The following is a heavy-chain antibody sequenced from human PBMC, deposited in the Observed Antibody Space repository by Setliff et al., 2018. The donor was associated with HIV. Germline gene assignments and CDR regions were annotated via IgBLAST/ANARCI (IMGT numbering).Heavy chain of an antibody. V-gene: IGHV4-61*02. CDR3: ARDRRYYGSGSYPPFYYYYMDV. D-gene: IGHD3-10*01. CDR1: GGSISSDGYY. J-gene: IGHJ6*03. CDR2: ISTTGST. Sequence: SETLSLTCTVSGGSISSDGYYWSWIRQPAGKGLEWIGRISTTGSTNYTPSLKSRVTISVDTSKNQFSLKLSSVTAADTAVYFCARDRRYYGSGSYPPFYYYYMDVWGKGTTVTV.